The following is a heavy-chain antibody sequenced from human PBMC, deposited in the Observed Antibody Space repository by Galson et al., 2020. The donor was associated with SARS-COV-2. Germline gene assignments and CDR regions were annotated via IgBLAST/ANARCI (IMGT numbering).Heavy chain of an antibody. CDR3: ARQSCYMGVAAAGIGFDH. CDR2: RYPSHSAR. Sequence: GKSLKISCNGSGYSFTRYWIGWMRQIPGKGLERMGMRYPSHSARRYSPSFQGQVTISGDTSTSTAYLQWSRLKASDSAMYDCARQSCYMGVAAAGIGFDHWGLGTRVTVSS. D-gene: IGHD6-13*01. V-gene: IGHV5-51*01. J-gene: IGHJ4*02. CDR1: GYSFTRYW.